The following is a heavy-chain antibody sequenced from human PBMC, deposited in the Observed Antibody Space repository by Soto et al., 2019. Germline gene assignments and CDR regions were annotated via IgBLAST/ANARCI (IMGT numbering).Heavy chain of an antibody. CDR2: ISSSISYI. J-gene: IGHJ4*02. V-gene: IGHV3-21*01. CDR1: GFTFSSYS. Sequence: GGSLRLSCAASGFTFSSYSMNWVRQAPGKGLEWVSSISSSISYIYYADSVKGRFTISRDNAKNSLYLQMNSLRAEDTAVYYCARTMVRGVIITRIDYWGQGTLVTVSS. D-gene: IGHD3-10*01. CDR3: ARTMVRGVIITRIDY.